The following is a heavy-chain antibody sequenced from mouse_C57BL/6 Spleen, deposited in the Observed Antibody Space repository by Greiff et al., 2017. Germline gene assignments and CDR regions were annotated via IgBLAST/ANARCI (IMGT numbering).Heavy chain of an antibody. Sequence: QVQLQQSGPELVKPGASVKISCKASGYSFTSYYIHWVKQRPGQGLEWIGWIYPGSGNTKYNEKFKGKATLTADTSSSTAYMQLSSPTSEDSAVYYCARSNYYGSTYYAMDYWGQGTSVTVSS. J-gene: IGHJ4*01. CDR2: IYPGSGNT. CDR3: ARSNYYGSTYYAMDY. CDR1: GYSFTSYY. D-gene: IGHD1-1*01. V-gene: IGHV1-66*01.